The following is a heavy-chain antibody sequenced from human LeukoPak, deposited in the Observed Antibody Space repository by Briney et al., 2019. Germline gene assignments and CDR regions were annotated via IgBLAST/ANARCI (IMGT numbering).Heavy chain of an antibody. CDR1: VYTFSNYY. D-gene: IGHD4-23*01. J-gene: IGHJ4*02. CDR2: INPSGGGT. CDR3: VRELAGGYFDY. V-gene: IGHV1-46*03. Sequence: ASVTVSYKASVYTFSNYYIHWVRQAPGQGGEGMGKINPSGGGTVYAQKFQGRVTVTRDTSTSTVYMDLSSLRSEDAAVYYCVRELAGGYFDYWGQGTLVTVSS.